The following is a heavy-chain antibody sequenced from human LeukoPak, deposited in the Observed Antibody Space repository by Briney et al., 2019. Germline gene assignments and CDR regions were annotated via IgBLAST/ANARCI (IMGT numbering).Heavy chain of an antibody. CDR1: GFTFSSYG. CDR2: ISYDGSNK. J-gene: IGHJ4*02. CDR3: AKGGWIQLWTNFDY. Sequence: PGGSLRLSCAASGFTFSSYGMHWVRQAPGKGLEWVAVISYDGSNKYYADSVKGRFTISRDNSKNTLYLQMNSLRAEDTAVYYCAKGGWIQLWTNFDYWGQGTLVTVSS. V-gene: IGHV3-30*18. D-gene: IGHD5-18*01.